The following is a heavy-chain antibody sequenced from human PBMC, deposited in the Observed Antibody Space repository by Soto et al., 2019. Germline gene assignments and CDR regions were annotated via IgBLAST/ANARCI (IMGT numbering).Heavy chain of an antibody. CDR1: GFTFSSYT. Sequence: PGGSLRLSCAGSGFTFSSYTMNWVRQAPGKGLEWVSSISSTGSYIYYADSVKGRFTISRDNAKNSLYLQMNSLRAEDTAVYYCAKDPEDVTKKDYFDYWSQGTLVTVSS. D-gene: IGHD4-17*01. V-gene: IGHV3-21*04. CDR2: ISSTGSYI. CDR3: AKDPEDVTKKDYFDY. J-gene: IGHJ4*02.